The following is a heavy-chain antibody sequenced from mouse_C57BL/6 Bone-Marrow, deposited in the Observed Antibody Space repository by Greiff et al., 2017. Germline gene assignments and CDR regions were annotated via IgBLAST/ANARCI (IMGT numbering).Heavy chain of an antibody. Sequence: LQESGAELARPGASVKMSCKASGYTFTSYTMHWVKQRPGQGLEWIGYINPSSGYTKYNQKFKDKATLTADKSSSTAYLQLSSLTSEDSAVYYCAREGDYDEGAMDYWGQGTSVTVSS. CDR2: INPSSGYT. D-gene: IGHD2-4*01. V-gene: IGHV1-4*01. CDR3: AREGDYDEGAMDY. J-gene: IGHJ4*01. CDR1: GYTFTSYT.